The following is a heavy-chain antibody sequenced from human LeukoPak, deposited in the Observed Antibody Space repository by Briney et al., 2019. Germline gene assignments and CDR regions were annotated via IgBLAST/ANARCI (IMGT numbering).Heavy chain of an antibody. D-gene: IGHD2-2*01. CDR1: GGSISSYY. J-gene: IGHJ3*02. V-gene: IGHV4-59*01. CDR3: SSCYVGNDAFDI. Sequence: SETLSLTCTVSGGSISSYYWSWIRQPPGKGLEWIGYIYYSGSTNYNPSLKSRVTISVDTSKNQFSLKLSSVTAADTAVYYCSSCYVGNDAFDIWGQGTMVTVSS. CDR2: IYYSGST.